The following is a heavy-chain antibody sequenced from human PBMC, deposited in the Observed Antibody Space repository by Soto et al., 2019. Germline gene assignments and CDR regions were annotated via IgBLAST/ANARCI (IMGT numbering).Heavy chain of an antibody. CDR2: FDPEDGET. V-gene: IGHV1-24*01. J-gene: IGHJ4*02. CDR3: ATKFEIAAAGKTDY. D-gene: IGHD6-13*01. CDR1: GYTLTELS. Sequence: DSVKVSCKVSGYTLTELSMHWVRQAPGKGLEWMGGFDPEDGETIYAQKFQGRVTMTEDTSTDTAYMELSSLRSEDTAVYYCATKFEIAAAGKTDYWGQGTLVTVSS.